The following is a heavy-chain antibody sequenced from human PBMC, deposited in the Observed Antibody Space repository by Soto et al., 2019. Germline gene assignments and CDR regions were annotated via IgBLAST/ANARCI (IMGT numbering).Heavy chain of an antibody. V-gene: IGHV3-30*18. CDR2: ISYDGSNK. CDR1: GFTFSSYR. J-gene: IGHJ6*03. CDR3: AKYSGYDLDYYYYMDV. D-gene: IGHD5-12*01. Sequence: PGGSLRLSCAASGFTFSSYRMHWVRQAPGKGLEWVAVISYDGSNKYYADSVKGRFTLSRDNSKNTLYLQMNSLRAEDTAVYYCAKYSGYDLDYYYYMDVWGKGTTDTVSS.